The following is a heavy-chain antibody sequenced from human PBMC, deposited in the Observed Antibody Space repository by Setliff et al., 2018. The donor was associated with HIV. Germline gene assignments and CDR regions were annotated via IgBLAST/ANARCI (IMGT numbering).Heavy chain of an antibody. V-gene: IGHV4-59*01. D-gene: IGHD5-18*01. CDR3: ARANSMKGYSYCPDAFDI. CDR2: IYYSGST. CDR1: SGSISSYY. Sequence: SETLSLTCTFSSGSISSYYWNWIRQSPGKGLEWIGYIYYSGSTKYNTSLKSRVTISLYTSKNQFSLKLSSVTAADTAVYYCARANSMKGYSYCPDAFDIWGQGTMVTVSS. J-gene: IGHJ3*02.